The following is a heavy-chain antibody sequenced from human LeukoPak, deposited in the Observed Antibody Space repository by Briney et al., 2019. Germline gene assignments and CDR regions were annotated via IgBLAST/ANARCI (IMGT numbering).Heavy chain of an antibody. CDR3: AKDRSGSYDY. V-gene: IGHV3-30*02. Sequence: GGSLRLSCPASGFTFSSYGMHWVRQAPGKGLEWVAFIRYDGSNKYYADSVKGRFTISRDNSKNTLYLQVNSLRAEDTAVYYCAKDRSGSYDYWGQGTLVTVSS. CDR1: GFTFSSYG. CDR2: IRYDGSNK. J-gene: IGHJ4*02. D-gene: IGHD3-10*01.